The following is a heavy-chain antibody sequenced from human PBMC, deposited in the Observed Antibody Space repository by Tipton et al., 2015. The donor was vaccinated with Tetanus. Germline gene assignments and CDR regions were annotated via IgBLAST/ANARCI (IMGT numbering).Heavy chain of an antibody. Sequence: TLSLTCTVSGGSDNTLYSWGWIRQPPGKGLEWIGIIHYSGSTYYNPSLKSPVTISPDTSRTLFSLNLSFVTAADTAVYYCARKTGDTLGGRGAFDIWGQGTMLTVSS. CDR3: ARKTGDTLGGRGAFDI. J-gene: IGHJ3*02. CDR2: IHYSGST. D-gene: IGHD7-27*01. V-gene: IGHV4-39*01. CDR1: GGSDNTLYS.